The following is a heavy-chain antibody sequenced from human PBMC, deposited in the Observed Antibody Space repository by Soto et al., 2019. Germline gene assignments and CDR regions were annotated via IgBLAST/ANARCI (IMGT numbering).Heavy chain of an antibody. V-gene: IGHV1-69*13. CDR1: GGTLSSYA. CDR2: IIPIFGTA. CDR3: ARGVLSTSCYGLGGCYDMDV. J-gene: IGHJ6*02. D-gene: IGHD2-2*01. Sequence: SVKVSCKASGGTLSSYAVSWVRQAPGQGLEWMGGIIPIFGTANYAQKFQGRVTITADESTSTAYMELSSLRSEDTAVYYCARGVLSTSCYGLGGCYDMDVWGQGTTVTV.